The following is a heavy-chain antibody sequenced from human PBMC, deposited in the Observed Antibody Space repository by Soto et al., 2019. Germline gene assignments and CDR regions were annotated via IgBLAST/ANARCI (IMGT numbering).Heavy chain of an antibody. V-gene: IGHV1-18*04. CDR1: GYTFTSYG. CDR3: AREDLGRGSGSDYNGLYYYYGMDV. Sequence: QVQLVQSGAEVKKPGASVKVSCKASGYTFTSYGISWVRQAPGQGLEWMGWISAYNGNTNYAQKLQGRVTMTTDTSTSTAYMELRSLRSDDTAVYYCAREDLGRGSGSDYNGLYYYYGMDVWGQGTTVTVSS. J-gene: IGHJ6*02. CDR2: ISAYNGNT. D-gene: IGHD3-10*01.